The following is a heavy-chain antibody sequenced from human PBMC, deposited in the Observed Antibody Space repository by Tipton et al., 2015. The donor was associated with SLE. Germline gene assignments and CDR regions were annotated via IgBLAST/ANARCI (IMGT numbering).Heavy chain of an antibody. D-gene: IGHD5-18*01. CDR3: ARVRVDTAMGVFDF. Sequence: QSGPEVKKPGASVKVSCKASGYTFTTYGINWVRQATGQGLEWMGWMDPHSGNTDFAQRFLGRVTLTWDTSISTAYMELRSLRSDDTAIYYCARVRVDTAMGVFDFWGQGTLVTVSS. J-gene: IGHJ4*02. V-gene: IGHV1-8*01. CDR2: MDPHSGNT. CDR1: GYTFTTYG.